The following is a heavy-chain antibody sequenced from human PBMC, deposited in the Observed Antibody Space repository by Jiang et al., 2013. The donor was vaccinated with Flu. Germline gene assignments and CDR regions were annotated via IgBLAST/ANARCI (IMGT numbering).Heavy chain of an antibody. Sequence: VQLVESGAEVEKPGASVKVSCKASGYTFTSYDINWVRQATGQGLEWMGWMNPNSGNTGYAQKFQGRVTMTRNTSRSTAYMELSSLRSEDTAVYYCARGMIEVESGAKHYFDYWGQGILVTVSS. CDR2: MNPNSGNT. CDR1: GYTFTSYD. V-gene: IGHV1-8*01. J-gene: IGHJ4*02. CDR3: ARGMIEVESGAKHYFDY. D-gene: IGHD2-2*01.